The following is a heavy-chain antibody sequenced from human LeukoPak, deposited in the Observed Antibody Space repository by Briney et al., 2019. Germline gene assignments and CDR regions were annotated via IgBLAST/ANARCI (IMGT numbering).Heavy chain of an antibody. Sequence: GGSLRLSCAASGFTFSSYAMSWVRQAPGKGLEWVSGISAGGGSTYYADSVKGRFTISRDNSKNTLYLQMSSLRADDTAVYYCARSARLMKGVVEVTALDDWGQGTLVTVSS. CDR3: ARSARLMKGVVEVTALDD. CDR1: GFTFSSYA. V-gene: IGHV3-23*01. J-gene: IGHJ4*02. CDR2: ISAGGGST. D-gene: IGHD3-3*01.